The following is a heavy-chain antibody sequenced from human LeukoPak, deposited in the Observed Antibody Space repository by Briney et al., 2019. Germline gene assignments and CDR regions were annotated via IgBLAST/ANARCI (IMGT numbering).Heavy chain of an antibody. CDR2: IAGPGGGP. J-gene: IGHJ4*02. Sequence: GGSLRLSCAASGFTFSNYAMSWVRQTPGEGLEWVSNIAGPGGGPSYVDSVKGRFTISRDNSRNTLHLQMNSLRAEDTAVYYCATLLTGSPFDYWGQGTLVTVSS. CDR3: ATLLTGSPFDY. D-gene: IGHD3-9*01. CDR1: GFTFSNYA. V-gene: IGHV3-23*01.